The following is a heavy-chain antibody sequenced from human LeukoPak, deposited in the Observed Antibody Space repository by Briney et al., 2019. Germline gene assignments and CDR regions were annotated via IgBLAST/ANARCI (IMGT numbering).Heavy chain of an antibody. CDR3: ARAKIVVVTAAPVDY. Sequence: ASVKVSCKASGYTFTGYYMHWVRQAPGQGLEWIGRINPNSGGTNYAQKFQGRVTMTRDTSISTAYMELSRLRSDDTAVYYCARAKIVVVTAAPVDYWGQGTLVTVSS. J-gene: IGHJ4*02. V-gene: IGHV1-2*06. CDR2: INPNSGGT. D-gene: IGHD2-21*02. CDR1: GYTFTGYY.